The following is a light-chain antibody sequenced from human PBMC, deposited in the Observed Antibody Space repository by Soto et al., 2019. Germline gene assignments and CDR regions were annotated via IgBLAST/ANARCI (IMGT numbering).Light chain of an antibody. CDR2: KAS. J-gene: IGKJ1*01. V-gene: IGKV1-5*03. CDR1: QSISSW. Sequence: IQMPQSPSALSASVGDRVTITCRASQSISSWLAWYQQKPGKAPKLLIYKASSLESGVPSRFSGSGSGTEFTLTISSLQPGDFATYYCQHYNTYPWTFGQGTKVDI. CDR3: QHYNTYPWT.